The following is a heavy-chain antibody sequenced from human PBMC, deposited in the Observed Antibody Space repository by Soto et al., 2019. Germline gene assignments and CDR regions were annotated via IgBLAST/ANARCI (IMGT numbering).Heavy chain of an antibody. V-gene: IGHV3-21*01. Sequence: GGSLRLSCAASGFTFSSYSMNWVRQAPGKGLEWVSSITGSSSYIYYADSVKGRFTISRDNAKNSLYLQMNSLRAEDTAVYCCARDVYYYDSSAYWAYWGQGTLVTVSS. D-gene: IGHD3-22*01. CDR1: GFTFSSYS. CDR3: ARDVYYYDSSAYWAY. J-gene: IGHJ4*02. CDR2: ITGSSSYI.